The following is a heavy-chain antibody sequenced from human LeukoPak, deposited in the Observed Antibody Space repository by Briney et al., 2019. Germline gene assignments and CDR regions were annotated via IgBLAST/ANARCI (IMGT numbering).Heavy chain of an antibody. CDR2: ISAYNGNT. Sequence: GASVKVSCKASGYTFTSYAISWVGQAPGQGLEWMGWISAYNGNTNYAQKLQGRVTMTTDTSTSTAYMELRSLRSDDTAVYYCAREPYSSSWYWFDPWGQGTLVTVSS. V-gene: IGHV1-18*01. J-gene: IGHJ5*02. D-gene: IGHD6-13*01. CDR1: GYTFTSYA. CDR3: AREPYSSSWYWFDP.